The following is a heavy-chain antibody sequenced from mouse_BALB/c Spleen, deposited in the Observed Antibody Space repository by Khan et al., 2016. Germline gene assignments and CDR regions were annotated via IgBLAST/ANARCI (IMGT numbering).Heavy chain of an antibody. CDR1: GYSITSDYA. J-gene: IGHJ3*01. CDR3: TAYDGYYSAWFAY. CDR2: INYSGIT. Sequence: EVQLQESGPGLVKPSQSLSLTCTVTGYSITSDYAWNWIRQFPGNKLEWMGYINYSGITTYNPSLKSRISVTRDTSKNQFFLQLNSVTAEDTATSYSTAYDGYYSAWFAYWGQGTLVTVSA. V-gene: IGHV3-2*02. D-gene: IGHD2-3*01.